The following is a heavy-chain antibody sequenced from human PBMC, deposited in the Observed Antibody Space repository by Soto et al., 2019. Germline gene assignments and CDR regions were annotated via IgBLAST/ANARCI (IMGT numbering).Heavy chain of an antibody. Sequence: QVQLVQSGAEVKKPGASVKVSCKASGYTFTSYGISWVRQAPGQGLEWMGWISAYNGNTNYAQKLQGRVTMTTDTSTSTAHMELRSLRTDDTAVYYCARAYPDPWWLDGDWFDPWGQGTLVTVSS. CDR3: ARAYPDPWWLDGDWFDP. V-gene: IGHV1-18*01. CDR2: ISAYNGNT. CDR1: GYTFTSYG. J-gene: IGHJ5*02. D-gene: IGHD6-19*01.